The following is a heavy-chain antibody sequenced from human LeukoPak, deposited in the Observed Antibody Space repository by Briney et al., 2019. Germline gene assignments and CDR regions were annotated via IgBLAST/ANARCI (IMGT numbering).Heavy chain of an antibody. V-gene: IGHV4-39*07. CDR2: INRSGST. Sequence: SETLSLTCTVSGGSISSSSYYWGWIRQPPGKGLEWIGEINRSGSTNYNPSLKSRVTISVDTSKNQFSLKLSSVTAADTAVYYCARGGQRWLQFFDYWGQGTLVTVSS. CDR3: ARGGQRWLQFFDY. CDR1: GGSISSSSYY. D-gene: IGHD5-24*01. J-gene: IGHJ4*02.